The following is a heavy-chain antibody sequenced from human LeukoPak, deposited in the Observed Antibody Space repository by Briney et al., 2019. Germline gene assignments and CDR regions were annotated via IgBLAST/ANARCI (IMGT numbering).Heavy chain of an antibody. CDR2: IYTSGSI. D-gene: IGHD3-22*01. J-gene: IGHJ4*02. CDR1: GASISSHY. V-gene: IGHV4-4*07. CDR3: VRESKTYDGSGYYHDY. Sequence: PSETLSLTCSVSGASISSHYWSWIRQPAGKGLEWIGRIYTSGSIDYKPSLRSRVTMSVDTSRNQFSLKLTSVTAADTAVYYCVRESKTYDGSGYYHDYWGQGTLVTVSS.